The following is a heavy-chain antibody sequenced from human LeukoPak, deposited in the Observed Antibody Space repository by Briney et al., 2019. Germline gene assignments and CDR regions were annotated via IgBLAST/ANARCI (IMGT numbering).Heavy chain of an antibody. CDR3: ARAPNYYDRPLGKN. D-gene: IGHD3-22*01. CDR1: GFTVSSNY. CDR2: IYSGGST. J-gene: IGHJ4*02. V-gene: IGHV3-66*02. Sequence: GGSLRLSCAASGFTVSSNYMSWVRQAPGKGLEWVSVIYSGGSTYYADSVKGRFTISRDNFKNTLYLQMNSLRAEDTAVYYCARAPNYYDRPLGKNWGQGTLVTVSS.